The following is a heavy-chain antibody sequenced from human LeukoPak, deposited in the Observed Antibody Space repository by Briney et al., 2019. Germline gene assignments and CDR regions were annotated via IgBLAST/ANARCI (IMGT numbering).Heavy chain of an antibody. CDR3: ARRRWLQEIDY. CDR1: GDSINSSRHY. V-gene: IGHV4-39*01. J-gene: IGHJ4*02. CDR2: FYYRGNT. Sequence: SETLSLTCPVSGDSINSSRHYWDWIRQPPGKGLEWIGNFYYRGNTYYNPSLKSRVTISVDPSKNQFSLKLTSVTAADTAVYYCARRRWLQEIDYWGQGTLVTVSS. D-gene: IGHD5-24*01.